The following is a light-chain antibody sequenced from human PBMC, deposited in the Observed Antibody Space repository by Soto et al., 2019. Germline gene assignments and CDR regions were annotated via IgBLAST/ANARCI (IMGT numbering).Light chain of an antibody. CDR2: NNN. J-gene: IGLJ1*01. Sequence: SVLTQPPSASGTPGQRVTISCSGSSSNIGSYTVNWYQQLPGMAPKLLIYNNNQRPSGVPDRFSGSKSGTSASLAISGLQSEDEADYHCATWDDSLTGFVFGPGTKLTVL. V-gene: IGLV1-44*01. CDR1: SSNIGSYT. CDR3: ATWDDSLTGFV.